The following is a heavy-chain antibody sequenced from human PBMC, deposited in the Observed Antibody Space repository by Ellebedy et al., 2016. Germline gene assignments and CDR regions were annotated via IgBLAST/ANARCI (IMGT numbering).Heavy chain of an antibody. CDR2: IYHIGST. V-gene: IGHV4-59*08. CDR3: ARHSPTRYYYDPVPNFDY. J-gene: IGHJ4*02. D-gene: IGHD3-22*01. CDR1: GGSISSYY. Sequence: SETLSLTCTVSGGSISSYYWSWIRQPQGKGLEWIGYIYHIGSTNYNPALKSRVTISVDTSKNQFSLKLRSVTAADTAVYYCARHSPTRYYYDPVPNFDYWGQGTLVTVSS.